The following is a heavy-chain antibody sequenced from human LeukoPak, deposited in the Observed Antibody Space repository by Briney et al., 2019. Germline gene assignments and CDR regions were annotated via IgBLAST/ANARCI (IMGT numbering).Heavy chain of an antibody. CDR1: GGSISSYY. CDR3: ARGPDLAAAGNFDY. D-gene: IGHD6-13*01. J-gene: IGHJ4*02. CDR2: IHYSGST. Sequence: SENLSLTCTVSGGSISSYYWSWIRQPPGKGLEWIGYIHYSGSTNYNPSLKSRVTISVDTSKNQFSLKLSSVTAADTAVYYCARGPDLAAAGNFDYWGQGTLVTVSS. V-gene: IGHV4-59*01.